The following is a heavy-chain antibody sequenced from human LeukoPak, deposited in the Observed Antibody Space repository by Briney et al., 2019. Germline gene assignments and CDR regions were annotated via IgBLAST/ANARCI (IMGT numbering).Heavy chain of an antibody. CDR3: AKDIGPGYLVRGVITTDYFDY. D-gene: IGHD3-10*01. J-gene: IGHJ4*02. V-gene: IGHV3-9*01. CDR2: ISWNSGSI. CDR1: GFTFDDYA. Sequence: GRSLRLSCAVSGFTFDDYAMHWVRQAPGKGLEWVSGISWNSGSIGYADSVKGRFTISRDNAKNSLYLQMNSLRAEDTALYYCAKDIGPGYLVRGVITTDYFDYWGQGTLVTVSP.